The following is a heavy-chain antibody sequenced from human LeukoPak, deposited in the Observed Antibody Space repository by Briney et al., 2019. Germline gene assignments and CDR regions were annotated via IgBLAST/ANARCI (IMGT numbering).Heavy chain of an antibody. CDR3: ARSTRKGRHYDSSGYTTLDY. CDR1: GFTFDDYG. D-gene: IGHD3-22*01. CDR2: IYSGGST. V-gene: IGHV3-66*01. Sequence: HAGGSLRLSCAASGFTFDDYGMSWVRQAPGKGLEWVSVIYSGGSTYYADSVKGRFTISRDNSKNTLYLQMNSLRAEDTAVYYCARSTRKGRHYDSSGYTTLDYWGQGTLVTVSS. J-gene: IGHJ4*02.